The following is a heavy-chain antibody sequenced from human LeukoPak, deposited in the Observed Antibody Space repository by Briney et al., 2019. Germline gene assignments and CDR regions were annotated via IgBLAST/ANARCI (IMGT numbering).Heavy chain of an antibody. CDR2: IYYSGST. CDR1: NGSINIFY. D-gene: IGHD2-2*01. CDR3: ARIIVVVPAARFDP. J-gene: IGHJ5*02. Sequence: SATLSLTCGVSNGSINIFYWNWIRQPPGKGLECIGYIYYSGSTYYNPSLESRVNISVDTSRNQFSLKLSSVTAADTAVYYCARIIVVVPAARFDPWGQGTLVTVSS. V-gene: IGHV4-59*12.